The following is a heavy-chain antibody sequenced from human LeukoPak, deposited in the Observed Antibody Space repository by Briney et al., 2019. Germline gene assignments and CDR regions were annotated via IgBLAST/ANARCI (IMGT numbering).Heavy chain of an antibody. V-gene: IGHV1-3*01. Sequence: ASVKVSCKASGYTFTSYAMHWMRQAPGQRLEWMGWINAGNGNTKYSQKFQGRVTITRDTSASTAYMELSSLRSEDTAVYYCARDIVGKVERRDYGMDVWGKGTTVTVSS. CDR2: INAGNGNT. CDR1: GYTFTSYA. J-gene: IGHJ6*04. CDR3: ARDIVGKVERRDYGMDV. D-gene: IGHD1-1*01.